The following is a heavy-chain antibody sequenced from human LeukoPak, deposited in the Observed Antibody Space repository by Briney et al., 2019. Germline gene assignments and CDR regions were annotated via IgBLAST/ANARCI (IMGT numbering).Heavy chain of an antibody. Sequence: GGSLRLSCAASGFTFRNAWMSWVRQAPGKGLEWVSAISASGGSTYYADSVKGRFTISRDNSKNTLNLQMNSLRADDTAIYYCAKDRRIAPADWFDPWGQGTLVTVSS. CDR1: GFTFRNAW. D-gene: IGHD6-13*01. V-gene: IGHV3-23*01. J-gene: IGHJ5*02. CDR3: AKDRRIAPADWFDP. CDR2: ISASGGST.